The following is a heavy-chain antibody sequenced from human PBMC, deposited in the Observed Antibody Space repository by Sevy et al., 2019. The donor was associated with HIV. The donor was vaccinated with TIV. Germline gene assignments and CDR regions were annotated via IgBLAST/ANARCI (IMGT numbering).Heavy chain of an antibody. D-gene: IGHD2-2*01. Sequence: ASVKVSCKASGYTFTSYGMNWVRQAPGQELEWMGWINTNTGNPTYAQGFTGRFVFSLDTSVSTAYLQISSLKAEDTAIYYCARTSRGIVVVAAAQHYYGMDVWGQGTTVTVSS. CDR1: GYTFTSYG. J-gene: IGHJ6*02. V-gene: IGHV7-4-1*02. CDR3: ARTSRGIVVVAAAQHYYGMDV. CDR2: INTNTGNP.